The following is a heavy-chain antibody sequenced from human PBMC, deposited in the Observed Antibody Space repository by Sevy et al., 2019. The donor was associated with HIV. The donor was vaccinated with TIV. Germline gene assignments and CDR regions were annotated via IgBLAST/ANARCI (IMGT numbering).Heavy chain of an antibody. V-gene: IGHV3-74*01. CDR2: INSDGSST. D-gene: IGHD2-2*01. CDR1: GFTFSSYW. J-gene: IGHJ6*02. Sequence: GGSLRLSCAASGFTFSSYWMHWVRQAPGKGLVWVSRINSDGSSTSYADSVKGRFTISRDNAKNTLYLQMNSLRAEDTAVYYYARDYIVLVPAATHGYYYYGMDVWGQGTTVTVSS. CDR3: ARDYIVLVPAATHGYYYYGMDV.